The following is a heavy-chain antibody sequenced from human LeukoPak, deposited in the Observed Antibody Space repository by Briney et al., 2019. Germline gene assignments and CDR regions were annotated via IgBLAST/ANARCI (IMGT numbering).Heavy chain of an antibody. Sequence: PGGSLRLSCAASGFTFGSYAMSWVRQAPGKGLEWVSDISGSGGTTHYADSVRGRFTISRDNSKNTLYLQMNSLRVDDTAAYFCAKTDSTGWYFEDWGQGTLVTVSS. CDR1: GFTFGSYA. V-gene: IGHV3-23*01. J-gene: IGHJ4*02. D-gene: IGHD6-19*01. CDR3: AKTDSTGWYFED. CDR2: ISGSGGTT.